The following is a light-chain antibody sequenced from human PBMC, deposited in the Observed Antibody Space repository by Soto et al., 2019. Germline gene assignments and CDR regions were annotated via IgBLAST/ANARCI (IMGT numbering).Light chain of an antibody. CDR2: GAS. J-gene: IGKJ4*01. V-gene: IGKV3-15*01. CDR3: QHYNTWPLT. Sequence: IVLTQSPGTLSLSPGERTTLSCRASQSISSDLAWYQQKPGLAPRLLIYGASTRATGIPARFGGSGSGTEFTLTISSLQSEDFAVYYCQHYNTWPLTFGGGTKVDIK. CDR1: QSISSD.